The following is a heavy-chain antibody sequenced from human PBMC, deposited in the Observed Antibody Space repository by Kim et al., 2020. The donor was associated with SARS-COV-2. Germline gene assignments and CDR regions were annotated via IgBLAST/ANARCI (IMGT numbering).Heavy chain of an antibody. CDR2: INGAGTKT. D-gene: IGHD3-10*01. CDR1: GFSFSTLW. V-gene: IGHV3-74*01. J-gene: IGHJ5*02. CDR3: VRGGPGTGTDP. Sequence: GGSLRLSCAASGFSFSTLWMHWVRQAPGKGLVWVSYINGAGTKTDYADSVRGRFTISRGNAKNTVSLQMNSLRAEDTAVYYCVRGGPGTGTDPWGQGTLVTVSS.